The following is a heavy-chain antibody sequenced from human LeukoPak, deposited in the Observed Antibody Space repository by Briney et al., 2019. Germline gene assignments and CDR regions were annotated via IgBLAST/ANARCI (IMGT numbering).Heavy chain of an antibody. CDR2: ISGSGGST. Sequence: GGSLRLSCAASGFTFSDYAMNWVRQAPGKGLEWVSTISGSGGSTYYADSVKGRFTISRDNSNNTLYLQMNSLRAEDTAVYYCARGGSYLSAFDIWGQGTMVTVSS. D-gene: IGHD1-26*01. CDR3: ARGGSYLSAFDI. J-gene: IGHJ3*02. CDR1: GFTFSDYA. V-gene: IGHV3-23*01.